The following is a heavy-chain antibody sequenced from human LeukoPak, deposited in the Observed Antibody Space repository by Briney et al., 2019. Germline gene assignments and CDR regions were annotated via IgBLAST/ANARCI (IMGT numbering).Heavy chain of an antibody. Sequence: PSETLSLTCTVSGGSISSSSYYWGWIRQPPGKGLEWIGSSYYSGSTYYNPSLKSRVTISVDTSKNQFSLKLSSVTAADTAVYYCARHDNVLRYFDWLLPYYFDYWGQGTLVTVSS. CDR1: GGSISSSSYY. J-gene: IGHJ4*02. CDR2: SYYSGST. D-gene: IGHD3-9*01. V-gene: IGHV4-39*01. CDR3: ARHDNVLRYFDWLLPYYFDY.